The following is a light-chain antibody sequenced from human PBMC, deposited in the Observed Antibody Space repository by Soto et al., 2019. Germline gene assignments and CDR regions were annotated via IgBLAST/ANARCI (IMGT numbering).Light chain of an antibody. J-gene: IGKJ1*01. CDR1: QSLLHSNGYNY. V-gene: IGKV2-28*01. Sequence: DIVMTQSPLSLPVTPGEPASISCRSSQSLLHSNGYNYLDWYLQKPGKAPKLLIYDASSLESGVPSRFSGSGSGTEFTLTISSLQPDDFATYYCQQYISYSLWTFGQGTKVDI. CDR3: QQYISYSLWT. CDR2: DAS.